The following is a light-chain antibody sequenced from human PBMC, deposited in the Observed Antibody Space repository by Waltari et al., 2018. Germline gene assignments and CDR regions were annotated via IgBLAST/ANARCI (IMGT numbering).Light chain of an antibody. Sequence: EFVLTQSPGILSLSPGERATLSCRASQSVSRNYLAWYQQKPGQAPRLPIYGASSRATGIPDRFSGSGSGTDFTLTISRLEPEDFALYYCQQYGSSLWTFGQGSKVEIK. CDR1: QSVSRNY. CDR2: GAS. CDR3: QQYGSSLWT. J-gene: IGKJ1*01. V-gene: IGKV3-20*01.